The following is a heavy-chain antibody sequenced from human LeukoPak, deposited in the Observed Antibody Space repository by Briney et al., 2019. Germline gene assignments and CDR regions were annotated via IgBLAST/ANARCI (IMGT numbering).Heavy chain of an antibody. CDR1: GFIFGDYA. Sequence: GGSLRFYCAASGFIFGDYAMHWVRQAPGKGLEWVAAIAFDDTDRYYIDSVKGRFTISRDHSKNTLYLHMTSLRAEDTAVYYCTNSDDYGDYWGQGTLVTVSS. J-gene: IGHJ4*02. CDR2: IAFDDTDR. CDR3: TNSDDYGDY. V-gene: IGHV3-30*04.